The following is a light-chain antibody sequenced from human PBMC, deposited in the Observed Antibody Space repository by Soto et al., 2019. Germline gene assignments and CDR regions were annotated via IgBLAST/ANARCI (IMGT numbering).Light chain of an antibody. J-gene: IGKJ1*01. Sequence: EIVMTQSPATLSVSPGERATLSCRASQSVSRNLAWYQQKPGQAPRLLIYGASTRATGIAARFSGSGSETEFTLTISSLQSEDLSFYYCHQYNDWPETFGQGTKVEMK. CDR1: QSVSRN. CDR3: HQYNDWPET. V-gene: IGKV3-15*01. CDR2: GAS.